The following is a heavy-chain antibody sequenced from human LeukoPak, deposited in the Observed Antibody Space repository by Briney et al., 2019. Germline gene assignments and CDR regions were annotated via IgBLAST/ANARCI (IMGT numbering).Heavy chain of an antibody. CDR2: INPSGST. V-gene: IGHV4-34*01. D-gene: IGHD5-18*01. CDR1: GGSFSGYY. CDR3: ARGPRGYSYGRAPGYYFDY. Sequence: PSETLSLTCAVYGGSFSGYYWSWIRQPPGKGLEWIGEINPSGSTNYSPSLKSRVTISVDTSKNQFSLKLSSVTAADTAVYYCARGPRGYSYGRAPGYYFDYWGQGTLVTVSS. J-gene: IGHJ4*02.